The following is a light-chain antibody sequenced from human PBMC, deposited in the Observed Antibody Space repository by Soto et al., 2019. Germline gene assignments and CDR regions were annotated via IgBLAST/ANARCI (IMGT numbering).Light chain of an antibody. V-gene: IGLV8-61*01. CDR3: VLYMGGGISV. Sequence: QTVVPQEPSFSVSPGGTVTLTCGLNSGSVSTSYYPSWYQQTPGQAPRTLIHSTNTRSSGVPDRFSGSILGNKAALTITGAQADDESDYYCVLYMGGGISVFGGGTKVTVL. CDR2: STN. J-gene: IGLJ3*02. CDR1: SGSVSTSYY.